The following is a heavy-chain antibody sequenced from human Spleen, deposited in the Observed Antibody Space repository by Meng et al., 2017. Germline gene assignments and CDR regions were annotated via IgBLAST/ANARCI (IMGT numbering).Heavy chain of an antibody. Sequence: GESLKISCKGSRSSFANAWIGWVRQMPGRGLEWMGIIFPRDSDTRYSPSFQGQVAISVDKSISTAYLQWSSLKASDTAMYYCARDDSSSWYAFDIWGQGTMVTVSS. CDR2: IFPRDSDT. CDR1: RSSFANAW. D-gene: IGHD6-13*01. J-gene: IGHJ3*02. CDR3: ARDDSSSWYAFDI. V-gene: IGHV5-51*01.